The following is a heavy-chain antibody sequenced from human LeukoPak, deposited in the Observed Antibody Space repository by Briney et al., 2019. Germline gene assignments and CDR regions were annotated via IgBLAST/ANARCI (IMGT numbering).Heavy chain of an antibody. J-gene: IGHJ4*02. CDR1: GFTFSSYA. CDR3: ARGTIAVALNY. D-gene: IGHD6-19*01. CDR2: ISSSSSYI. V-gene: IGHV3-21*01. Sequence: GGSLRLSCAASGFTFSSYAMSWVRQAPGKGLEWVSSISSSSSYIYYADSVKGRFTISRDNAKNSLYLQMNSLRAEDTAVYYCARGTIAVALNYWGQGTLVTVSS.